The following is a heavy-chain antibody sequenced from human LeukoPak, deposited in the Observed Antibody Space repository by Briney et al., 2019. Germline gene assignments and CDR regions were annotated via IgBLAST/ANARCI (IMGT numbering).Heavy chain of an antibody. V-gene: IGHV3-7*01. CDR2: INPAASVK. J-gene: IGHJ5*02. CDR3: APSP. CDR1: GFSLSSYW. Sequence: GGSLRLSCAASGFSLSSYWINWVRQAPGKGLEWVANINPAASVKYYVDSVKGRFTISRDDAKNSFYLQMNNLRGEHTAIYYCAPSPWGQGTLVTVSS.